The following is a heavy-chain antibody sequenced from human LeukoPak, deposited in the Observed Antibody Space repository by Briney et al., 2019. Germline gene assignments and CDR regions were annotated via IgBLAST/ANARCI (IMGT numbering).Heavy chain of an antibody. D-gene: IGHD6-13*01. Sequence: PSETLSLTCSVSGDSISLSFYYWGWIRQPPGKALEWIGSVYYSGTTSYNPSLKSRVTISVDMSKNHFSLRLRSVTAADTAMYYCARVIAAAVADWGQGTLVTVSS. CDR1: GDSISLSFYY. CDR3: ARVIAAAVAD. J-gene: IGHJ4*02. V-gene: IGHV4-39*07. CDR2: VYYSGTT.